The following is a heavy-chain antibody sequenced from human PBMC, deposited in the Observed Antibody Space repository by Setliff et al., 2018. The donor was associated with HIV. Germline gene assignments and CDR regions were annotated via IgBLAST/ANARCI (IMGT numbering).Heavy chain of an antibody. Sequence: SCAASGFTFSSYGMHWVRQAPGKGLEWVAVIWYDGSNKYYADSVKGRFTISRDNSKNTLYLQMNSLRAEDTAVYYCAKGGPGGFGELIFNLDYWGQGTLVTVSS. J-gene: IGHJ4*02. CDR3: AKGGPGGFGELIFNLDY. V-gene: IGHV3-33*06. D-gene: IGHD3-10*01. CDR1: GFTFSSYG. CDR2: IWYDGSNK.